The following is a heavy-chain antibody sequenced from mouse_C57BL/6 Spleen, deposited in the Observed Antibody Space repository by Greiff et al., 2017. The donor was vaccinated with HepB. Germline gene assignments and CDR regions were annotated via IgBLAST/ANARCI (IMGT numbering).Heavy chain of an antibody. V-gene: IGHV5-17*01. CDR2: ISSGSSTI. D-gene: IGHD1-1*01. CDR3: ARRFTTVVAGAMDY. CDR1: GFTFSDYG. J-gene: IGHJ4*01. Sequence: EVQGVESGGGLVKPGGSLKLSCAASGFTFSDYGMHWVRQAPEKGLEWVAYISSGSSTIYYADTVKGRFTISRDNAKNTLFLQMTSLRSEDTAMYYCARRFTTVVAGAMDYWGQGTSVTVSS.